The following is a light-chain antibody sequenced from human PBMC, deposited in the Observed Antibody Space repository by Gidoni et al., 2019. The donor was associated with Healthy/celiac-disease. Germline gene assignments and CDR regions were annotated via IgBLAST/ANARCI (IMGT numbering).Light chain of an antibody. CDR3: QQLNSYPFT. J-gene: IGKJ4*01. CDR1: QRISSY. CDR2: AAS. V-gene: IGKV1-9*01. Sequence: IHLTQSPSSLSASLGDRVTITCRASQRISSYLAWYHQKPGKAPKLLIYAASTLQSGVPSRFSGSGSGTDFTLTISSLQPEDFATYYCQQLNSYPFTFGGGTKVEIK.